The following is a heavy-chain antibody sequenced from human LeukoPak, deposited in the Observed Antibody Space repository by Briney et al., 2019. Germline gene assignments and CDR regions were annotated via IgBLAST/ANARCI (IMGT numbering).Heavy chain of an antibody. CDR3: ARDTDYSSSPIVYFDY. CDR1: GFTVSSNY. CDR2: IYSGGST. Sequence: GGSLRLSCAASGFTVSSNYMSWVRQAPGKGLEWVSVIYSGGSTYYADSVKGRFTISRDNSKNTLYLQMNSLGAEDTAVYYCARDTDYSSSPIVYFDYWGQGTLVTVSS. J-gene: IGHJ4*02. V-gene: IGHV3-66*02. D-gene: IGHD6-6*01.